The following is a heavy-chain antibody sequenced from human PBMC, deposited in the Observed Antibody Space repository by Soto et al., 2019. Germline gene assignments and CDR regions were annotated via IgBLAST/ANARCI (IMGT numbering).Heavy chain of an antibody. CDR2: INSDGSST. D-gene: IGHD3-3*01. Sequence: EVQLVESGGGLVQPGGSLRLSCAASGFTFSSYWMHWVRQAPGKGLVWVSRINSDGSSTSYADSVKGRFTISRDNAKNTLYLQMNSLRAEDTAVYYCVLGGYDFWSGWYYYYGMDVWGQGTTVTVSS. CDR3: VLGGYDFWSGWYYYYGMDV. J-gene: IGHJ6*02. CDR1: GFTFSSYW. V-gene: IGHV3-74*01.